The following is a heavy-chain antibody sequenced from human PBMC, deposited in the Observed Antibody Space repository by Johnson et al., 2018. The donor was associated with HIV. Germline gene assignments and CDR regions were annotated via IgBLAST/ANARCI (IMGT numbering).Heavy chain of an antibody. V-gene: IGHV3-11*05. Sequence: QVQLVESGGGLVKPGGSLRLSCAASGFTFSDYYMSWIRQAPGKGLEWVSYISSSGSSTSYADSVKGRLTISRDNAKNSLYLQMNSLRVEDTALYYCARLMAARTLDDAFDLWGQGTMVTVSS. D-gene: IGHD6-13*01. CDR1: GFTFSDYY. CDR3: ARLMAARTLDDAFDL. J-gene: IGHJ3*01. CDR2: ISSSGSST.